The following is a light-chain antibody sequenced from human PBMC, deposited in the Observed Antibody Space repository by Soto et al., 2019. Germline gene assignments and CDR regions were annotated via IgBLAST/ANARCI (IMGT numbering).Light chain of an antibody. Sequence: QSALTQPASVSGSPGQSTTISCTGTRSDIGGYNYVSWYQQLPGEAPKLIIYDVSDRPSGVSTRFSGSKSGNTASLTISGLQAEDEGDYYCSSFTSRHTYVFGTGTKLTVL. J-gene: IGLJ1*01. CDR3: SSFTSRHTYV. CDR1: RSDIGGYNY. CDR2: DVS. V-gene: IGLV2-14*01.